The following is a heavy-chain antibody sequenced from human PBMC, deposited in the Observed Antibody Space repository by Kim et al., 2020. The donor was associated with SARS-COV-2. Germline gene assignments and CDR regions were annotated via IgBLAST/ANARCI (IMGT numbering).Heavy chain of an antibody. CDR1: GFTFSSYA. Sequence: GGSLRLSCAASGFTFSSYAMSWVRQAPGKGLEWVSAISGSGGSTYYADSVKGRFTISRDNSKNTLYLQMNSLRAEDTAVYYCASAEHRAKWIQLWLRDSLDYWGQGTLVTVSS. CDR3: ASAEHRAKWIQLWLRDSLDY. D-gene: IGHD5-18*01. V-gene: IGHV3-23*01. J-gene: IGHJ4*02. CDR2: ISGSGGST.